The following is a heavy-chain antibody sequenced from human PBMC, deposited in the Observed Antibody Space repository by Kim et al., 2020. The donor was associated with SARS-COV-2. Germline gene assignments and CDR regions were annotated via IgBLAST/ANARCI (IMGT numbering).Heavy chain of an antibody. J-gene: IGHJ2*01. CDR3: ARSYDSSGYGGRPAYWYFDL. D-gene: IGHD3-22*01. CDR2: ISSSGSTI. CDR1: GFTFSDYY. V-gene: IGHV3-11*04. Sequence: GGSLRLSCPASGFTFSDYYMSWIRQAPGKGLEWVSYISSSGSTIYYADSVKGRFTISRDNAKNSLYLQMNSLRAEDTAVYYCARSYDSSGYGGRPAYWYFDLWGRGTLVTVSS.